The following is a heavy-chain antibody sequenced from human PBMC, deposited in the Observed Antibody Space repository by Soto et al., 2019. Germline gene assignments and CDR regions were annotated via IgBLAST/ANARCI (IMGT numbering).Heavy chain of an antibody. CDR2: IIPILGIA. CDR1: GGTFSSYT. D-gene: IGHD3-3*01. V-gene: IGHV1-69*02. CDR3: ASFSSGYYTILLTYMDV. J-gene: IGHJ6*03. Sequence: QVQLVQSGAEVKKPGSSVKVSCKASGGTFSSYTISWVRQAPGQGLEWMGRIIPILGIANYAQKFQGRVTITADKSTSTAYMELSSLRSEDTAVYYCASFSSGYYTILLTYMDVWGKGTTVTVSS.